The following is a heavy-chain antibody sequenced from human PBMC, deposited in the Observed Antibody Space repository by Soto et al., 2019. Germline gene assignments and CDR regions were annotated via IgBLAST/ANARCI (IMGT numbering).Heavy chain of an antibody. V-gene: IGHV1-69*13. CDR3: ARVLCSSTSCYPRFDP. Sequence: SVKVSCKASGGTFSRYSISWVRQAPGQGLEWMGGIIPIFGTANYAQKFQGRVTITADESTSTAYMELSSLRPEDTAVYYCARVLCSSTSCYPRFDPWGQGTLVTVSS. CDR2: IIPIFGTA. D-gene: IGHD2-2*01. J-gene: IGHJ5*02. CDR1: GGTFSRYS.